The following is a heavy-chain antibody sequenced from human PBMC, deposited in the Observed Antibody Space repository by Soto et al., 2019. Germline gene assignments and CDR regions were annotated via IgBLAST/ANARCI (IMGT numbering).Heavy chain of an antibody. CDR2: IYWDDDK. Sequence: QITLKESGPTLVKPTQTLTLTCTFSGFSLSTSGVGVGWIRQPPGKALEWLALIYWDDDKRYSPSLKSRLTITKDTSKNQVVLTMTIMEPVDTSTYYSAHSYLPAPRHFCSGYYTLYYFDYCDHGTLVTVSS. J-gene: IGHJ4*01. V-gene: IGHV2-5*02. CDR3: AHSYLPAPRHFCSGYYTLYYFDY. D-gene: IGHD3-3*02. CDR1: GFSLSTSGVG.